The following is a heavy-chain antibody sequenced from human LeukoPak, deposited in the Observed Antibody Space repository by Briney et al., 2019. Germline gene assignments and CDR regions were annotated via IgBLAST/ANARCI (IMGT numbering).Heavy chain of an antibody. Sequence: GGFLRLSCAASGFTFSSYAMSWVRQAPGKGLEWVSAISGSGGSTYYADSVKGRFTISRDNSKNTLYLQMNSLRAEDTAVYYCAKSLDYGDSSFDYWGQGTLVTVSS. D-gene: IGHD4-17*01. J-gene: IGHJ4*02. CDR3: AKSLDYGDSSFDY. V-gene: IGHV3-23*01. CDR1: GFTFSSYA. CDR2: ISGSGGST.